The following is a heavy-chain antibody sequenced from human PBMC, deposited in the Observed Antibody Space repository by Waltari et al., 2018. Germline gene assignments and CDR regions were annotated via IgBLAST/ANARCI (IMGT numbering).Heavy chain of an antibody. CDR2: MNPNNGDT. CDR1: GHPFPSYD. Sequence: QVQLVQSGPEVREPGASVTVACQASGHPFPSYDINWVRQAPGEGLEWIGWMNPNNGDTAFAQKFQGRVTLARNTSISTAYMELSSLTSDDTAMYYCATGPAAWWAFDVWGQGTMVAVSS. CDR3: ATGPAAWWAFDV. D-gene: IGHD2-8*02. J-gene: IGHJ3*01. V-gene: IGHV1-8*01.